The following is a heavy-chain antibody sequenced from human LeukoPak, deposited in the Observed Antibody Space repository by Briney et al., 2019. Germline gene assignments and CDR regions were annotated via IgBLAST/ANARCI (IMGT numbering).Heavy chain of an antibody. J-gene: IGHJ6*02. CDR3: AQTRYCSSTSCYEGLRVYYYYGMDV. Sequence: SVKVSCKASGGTFSSYAISWVRQAPGQGLEWMGGIIPIFGTANYAQKFQGRVTITADESTSTAYMELSSLRSEDTAVYYCAQTRYCSSTSCYEGLRVYYYYGMDVWGQGTTVTVSS. CDR1: GGTFSSYA. CDR2: IIPIFGTA. D-gene: IGHD2-2*01. V-gene: IGHV1-69*13.